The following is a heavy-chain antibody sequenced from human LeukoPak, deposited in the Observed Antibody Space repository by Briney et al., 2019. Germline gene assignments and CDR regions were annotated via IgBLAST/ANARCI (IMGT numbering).Heavy chain of an antibody. J-gene: IGHJ6*03. CDR1: GFTFSTYS. D-gene: IGHD5-12*01. V-gene: IGHV3-48*01. CDR2: ISSSSSTI. Sequence: SGGSLRLSCAASGFTFSTYSMNWVRQAPGKGLEWVSYISSSSSTIYYADSVKGRFTISRDNAKNSLYLQMNSLRAEDTAVYYCARSGYDHYYYYYYMDVWGKGTTVTVSS. CDR3: ARSGYDHYYYYYYMDV.